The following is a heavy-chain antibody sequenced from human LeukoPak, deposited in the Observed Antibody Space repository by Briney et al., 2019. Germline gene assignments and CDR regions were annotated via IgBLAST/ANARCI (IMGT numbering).Heavy chain of an antibody. J-gene: IGHJ4*02. CDR2: IKQDGSEK. V-gene: IGHV3-7*01. CDR1: GFTFSRYW. CDR3: ARRGYYDILTGYDEIDYFDY. Sequence: GGSLRLSCAASGFTFSRYWMSWVRQAPGKGLEWVANIKQDGSEKDYVDSVKGRFTISRDNAKNSLYLQMNSLRAEDTAVYYCARRGYYDILTGYDEIDYFDYWGQGTLVTVSS. D-gene: IGHD3-9*01.